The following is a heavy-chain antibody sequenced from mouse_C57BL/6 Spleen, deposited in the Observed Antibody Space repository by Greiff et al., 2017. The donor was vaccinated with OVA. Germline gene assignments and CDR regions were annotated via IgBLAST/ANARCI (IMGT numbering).Heavy chain of an antibody. J-gene: IGHJ3*01. CDR1: GYTFTSYW. Sequence: QVQLQQPGAELVKPGASVKVSCKASGYTFTSYWMHWVKQRPGQGLEWIGRIHPSDSDTNSNQQFKGKATLPVDKSSSTAYMQLSSLTSEDSAVYYCAIGIYYGNYGAYWGQGTLVTVAA. D-gene: IGHD2-1*01. V-gene: IGHV1-74*01. CDR3: AIGIYYGNYGAY. CDR2: IHPSDSDT.